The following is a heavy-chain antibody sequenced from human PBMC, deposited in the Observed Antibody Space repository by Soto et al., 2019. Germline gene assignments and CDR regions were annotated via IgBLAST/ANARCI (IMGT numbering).Heavy chain of an antibody. D-gene: IGHD2-15*01. V-gene: IGHV3-23*01. CDR3: ARVLGGNDSPVDY. J-gene: IGHJ4*02. CDR1: GITFSSFA. Sequence: PGGSLRLSCAASGITFSSFAMSWVRQAPGKGLEWVSTIRGSGDSSHYADSVKGRFTISRDNSKNTLYLQMNSLRAEDTAIYYCARVLGGNDSPVDYWGQGTLVTVSS. CDR2: IRGSGDSS.